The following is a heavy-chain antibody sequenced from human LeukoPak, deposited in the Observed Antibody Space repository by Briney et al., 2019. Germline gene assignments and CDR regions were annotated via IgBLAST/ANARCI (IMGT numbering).Heavy chain of an antibody. Sequence: GGSLRLSCAASGFTFSSYSMNWVRQAPGKGLEWVSSISSSSSYIYYADSVKGRFTISRDNAKNSLYLQMNSLRAEDTAVYYCAKDRPVLRYFDWLSDFDYWGQGTLVTVSS. V-gene: IGHV3-21*04. J-gene: IGHJ4*02. CDR1: GFTFSSYS. CDR3: AKDRPVLRYFDWLSDFDY. CDR2: ISSSSSYI. D-gene: IGHD3-9*01.